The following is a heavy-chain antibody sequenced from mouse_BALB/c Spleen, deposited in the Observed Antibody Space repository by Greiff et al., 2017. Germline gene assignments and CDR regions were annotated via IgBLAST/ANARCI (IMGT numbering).Heavy chain of an antibody. CDR1: GFTFSSFG. J-gene: IGHJ3*01. V-gene: IGHV5-17*02. CDR3: ARDYDYDEGAFAY. Sequence: EVHLVESGGGLVQPGGSRKLSCAASGFTFSSFGMHWVRQAPEKGLEWVAYISSGSSTIYYADTVKGRFTISRDNPKNTLFLQMTSLRSEDTAMYYCARDYDYDEGAFAYWGQGTLVTVSA. D-gene: IGHD2-4*01. CDR2: ISSGSSTI.